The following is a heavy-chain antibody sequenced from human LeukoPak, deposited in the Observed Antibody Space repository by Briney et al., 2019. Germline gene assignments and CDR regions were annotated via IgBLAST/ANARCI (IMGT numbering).Heavy chain of an antibody. D-gene: IGHD3-3*01. CDR2: INTKSGRT. J-gene: IGHJ4*02. V-gene: IGHV1-2*02. CDR1: GYSFTDYY. CDR3: SRADFIDAATYLIGA. Sequence: ASVKVSCKTSGYSFTDYYIHWVRQAPGQGLDWMGWINTKSGRTSSARKFQGRVTMTMDPSITTVSMDMAWLTSDDTAIYFCSRADFIDAATYLIGAWGQGTLVTV.